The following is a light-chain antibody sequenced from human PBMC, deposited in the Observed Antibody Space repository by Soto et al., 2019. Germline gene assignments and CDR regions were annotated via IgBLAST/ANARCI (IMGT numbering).Light chain of an antibody. J-gene: IGKJ4*02. Sequence: DIPMTQSPSTLSASVGDRVTITCRASQSISSWLAWYQQKPGKAPNLLIYKASSLESGVPSRFSGSGSVTEFALTISSLQPDDFATYYCQQYKSYPLTFGGGTKVEIK. CDR2: KAS. CDR3: QQYKSYPLT. V-gene: IGKV1-5*03. CDR1: QSISSW.